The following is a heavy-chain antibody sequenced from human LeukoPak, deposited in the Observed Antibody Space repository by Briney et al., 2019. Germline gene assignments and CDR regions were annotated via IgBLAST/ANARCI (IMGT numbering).Heavy chain of an antibody. CDR3: TKDRRGPAAGTWYFDS. Sequence: PGGSLRLSCAASGFTFSNFAMNWVRQAPGRGLEWVSSITAIDGRTYYADSVRGRFTISRDNSKNTVYLQLNSLRAGDTAIYYCTKDRRGPAAGTWYFDSWGQGTLVTVSS. J-gene: IGHJ4*02. V-gene: IGHV3-23*01. CDR1: GFTFSNFA. D-gene: IGHD6-13*01. CDR2: ITAIDGRT.